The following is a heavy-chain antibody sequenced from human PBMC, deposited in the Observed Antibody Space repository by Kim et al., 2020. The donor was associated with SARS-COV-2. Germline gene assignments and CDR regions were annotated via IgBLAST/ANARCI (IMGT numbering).Heavy chain of an antibody. J-gene: IGHJ4*02. CDR3: ARDQRFGYYFDY. D-gene: IGHD3-16*01. CDR1: GFTVSSNY. CDR2: IYSGGST. V-gene: IGHV3-66*01. Sequence: GGSLRLSCAASGFTVSSNYMSWVRQAPGKGLVWVSVIYSGGSTYYADSVKGRFTISRDNSKNTLYLQMNSLRAEDTAVYYCARDQRFGYYFDYWGQGTLVTVSS.